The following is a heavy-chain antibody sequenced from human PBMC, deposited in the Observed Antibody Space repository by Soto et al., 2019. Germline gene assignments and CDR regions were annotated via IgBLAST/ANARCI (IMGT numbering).Heavy chain of an antibody. Sequence: PGGSLRLSCAASGFTLSSYWMSWVRQAPGKGLEWVANIKQDGSEKYYVDSVKGRFTISRDNAKNSLYLQMNSLRAEDTAVYYCAREGLIYYYYYMDVWGKGTTVTVSS. V-gene: IGHV3-7*01. CDR3: AREGLIYYYYYMDV. D-gene: IGHD3-16*01. J-gene: IGHJ6*03. CDR2: IKQDGSEK. CDR1: GFTLSSYW.